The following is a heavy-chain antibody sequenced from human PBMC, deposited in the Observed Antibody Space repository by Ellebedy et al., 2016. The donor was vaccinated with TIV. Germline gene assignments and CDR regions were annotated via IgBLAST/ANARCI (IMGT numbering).Heavy chain of an antibody. CDR3: ARLATTVTGPSGGMDV. CDR2: IYPGASDT. V-gene: IGHV5-51*01. Sequence: ASVKVSXXGSGYTFTNYWIGWVRQMPGKGLEWMGIIYPGASDTRDSPSFQGQVTISADKSISTAYLQWSSLKASDTAMYYCARLATTVTGPSGGMDVWGQGTTVTVSS. D-gene: IGHD4-17*01. CDR1: GYTFTNYW. J-gene: IGHJ6*02.